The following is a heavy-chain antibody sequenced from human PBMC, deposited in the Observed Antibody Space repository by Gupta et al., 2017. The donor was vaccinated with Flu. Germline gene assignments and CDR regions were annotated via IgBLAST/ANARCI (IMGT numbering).Heavy chain of an antibody. V-gene: IGHV4-39*01. CDR1: GGSAITRTHF. J-gene: IGHJ3*02. D-gene: IGHD2-2*01. CDR2: VYYRWTT. CDR3: VGFCSSTSCPRNTFDI. Sequence: QVQLQESGPGLVKPSETLSLTCNVSGGSAITRTHFWGFVRQPPGKGLEWIGTVYYRWTTYYSPFLNSRVTISLDTSKNHFSLRLKSVTAADTAVYYCVGFCSSTSCPRNTFDIWGHGTMVTVSS.